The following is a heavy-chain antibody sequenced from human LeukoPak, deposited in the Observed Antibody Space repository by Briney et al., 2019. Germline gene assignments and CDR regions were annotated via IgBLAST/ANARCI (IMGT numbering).Heavy chain of an antibody. V-gene: IGHV3-30*02. Sequence: GGSLRLSCAASGFTLSSYGMHWVRQAPGKGLEWVAFIWYDGSNKYYADSVKGRFTISRDNSKSTLYLQMNSLRAEDTAVYYCATDRIGYQLSDYWGQGTLVTVSS. CDR1: GFTLSSYG. D-gene: IGHD2-2*01. J-gene: IGHJ4*02. CDR2: IWYDGSNK. CDR3: ATDRIGYQLSDY.